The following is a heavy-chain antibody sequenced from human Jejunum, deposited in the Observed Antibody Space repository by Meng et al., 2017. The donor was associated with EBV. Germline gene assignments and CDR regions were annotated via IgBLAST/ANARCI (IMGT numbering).Heavy chain of an antibody. CDR1: GFSVKNNY. Sequence: EGQLVESGGDLIQPGGSLRLSCAASGFSVKNNYMSWVRQAPGKGLEWVSVIYSGGNTYYADSVKGRFTISRDDSKNTVFLQMNSLRAEDTAVYYCARGGEPDYWGQGTLVTVSS. J-gene: IGHJ4*02. D-gene: IGHD3-10*01. CDR2: IYSGGNT. CDR3: ARGGEPDY. V-gene: IGHV3-53*01.